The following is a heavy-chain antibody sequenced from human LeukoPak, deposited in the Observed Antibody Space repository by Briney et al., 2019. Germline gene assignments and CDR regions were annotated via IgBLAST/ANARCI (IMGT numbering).Heavy chain of an antibody. Sequence: SQTLSLTCAISGDSVSRKSAAWNWIRQSPSRGLEWLGRTYYRSKWFNDYAVSVKSRININPDTSKNQFSLKLSSVTAADTAVYYCASHSAEYDILTGYHSYNSFDPWGQGILVTVSS. CDR1: GDSVSRKSAA. D-gene: IGHD3-9*01. CDR2: TYYRSKWFN. V-gene: IGHV6-1*01. J-gene: IGHJ5*02. CDR3: ASHSAEYDILTGYHSYNSFDP.